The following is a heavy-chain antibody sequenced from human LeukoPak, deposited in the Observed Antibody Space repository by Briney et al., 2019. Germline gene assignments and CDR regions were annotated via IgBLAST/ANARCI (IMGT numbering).Heavy chain of an antibody. Sequence: GGSLRLSCAASGFTVSSSFMSWVRQAPGKGLEWVSTLYSDGDPFYGTTYYADSVKGRFTISRDSSQNTLFLDVNSLGAEDTAMYYCAREGGFYRPLDYSGQGTLVTVSS. CDR1: GFTVSSSF. V-gene: IGHV3-23*01. CDR3: AREGGFYRPLDY. D-gene: IGHD3-3*01. J-gene: IGHJ4*02. CDR2: LYSDGDPFYGTT.